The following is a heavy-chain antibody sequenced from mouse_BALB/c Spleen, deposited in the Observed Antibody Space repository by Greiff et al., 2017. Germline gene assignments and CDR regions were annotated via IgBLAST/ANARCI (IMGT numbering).Heavy chain of an antibody. J-gene: IGHJ2*01. CDR3: ARSYYGADY. Sequence: EVQRVESGGGLVQPGGSRKLSCAASGFTFSSFGMHWVRQAPEKGLEWVAYISSGSSTIYYADTVKGRFTISRDNPKNTLFLQMTSLRSEDTAMYYCARSYYGADYWGQGTTRTVSS. CDR1: GFTFSSFG. CDR2: ISSGSSTI. D-gene: IGHD2-10*01. V-gene: IGHV5-17*02.